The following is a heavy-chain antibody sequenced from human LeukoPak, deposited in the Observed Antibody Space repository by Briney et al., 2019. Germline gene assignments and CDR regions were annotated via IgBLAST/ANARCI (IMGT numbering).Heavy chain of an antibody. CDR2: FDPEDGET. CDR3: ATGYEFRVPTFDY. J-gene: IGHJ4*02. Sequence: ASVKVSCKVSGYTLTELSMHWVRQAPGKGLEWMRGFDPEDGETIYAQKFQGRVTMTEDTSTDTAYMELSSLRSEDTAVYYYATGYEFRVPTFDYWGQGTLVTVSS. V-gene: IGHV1-24*01. CDR1: GYTLTELS. D-gene: IGHD5-12*01.